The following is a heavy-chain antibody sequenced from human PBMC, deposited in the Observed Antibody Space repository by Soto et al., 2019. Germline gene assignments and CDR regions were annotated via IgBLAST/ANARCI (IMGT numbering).Heavy chain of an antibody. D-gene: IGHD5-12*01. V-gene: IGHV1-8*01. J-gene: IGHJ4*02. CDR2: MNPNSGNT. Sequence: GASVKVSCKASGYTFTSYDINWVRQATGQGLEWMGWMNPNSGNTGYAQKFQGRVTMTRNTSTSTAYMELRSLRSDDTAVYYCARDRTRVATGDYWGQGILVTVSS. CDR1: GYTFTSYD. CDR3: ARDRTRVATGDY.